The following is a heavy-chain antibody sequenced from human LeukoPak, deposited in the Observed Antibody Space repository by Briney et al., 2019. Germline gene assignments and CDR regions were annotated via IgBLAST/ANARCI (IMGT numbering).Heavy chain of an antibody. D-gene: IGHD3-3*01. Sequence: PSETLSLTCTVSGGSINRSGRYYWGWIRQPPGKGLEWIGSIFYSGSTYYNPSLKSRVTISVDTSNNQFSLKLTSVTAADTAVYYCARHVPSTIFFNWFDPWGQGTLVTVSS. CDR1: GGSINRSGRYY. CDR3: ARHVPSTIFFNWFDP. CDR2: IFYSGST. V-gene: IGHV4-39*01. J-gene: IGHJ5*02.